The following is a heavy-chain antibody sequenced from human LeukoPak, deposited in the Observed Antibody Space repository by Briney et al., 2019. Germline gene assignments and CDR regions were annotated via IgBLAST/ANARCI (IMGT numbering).Heavy chain of an antibody. CDR2: ISWYGRGT. Sequence: PGGTLRLSCAASGFTFDDDAMHWVRQAPGPGLGWVCLISWYGRGTYYADPVMGRFTIPRDNSKNSLYLQMNSPRAEDTALYYCAKDIVGSEENYMDVWGKGTTVTVSS. CDR3: AKDIVGSEENYMDV. V-gene: IGHV3-43D*04. J-gene: IGHJ6*03. CDR1: GFTFDDDA. D-gene: IGHD1-26*01.